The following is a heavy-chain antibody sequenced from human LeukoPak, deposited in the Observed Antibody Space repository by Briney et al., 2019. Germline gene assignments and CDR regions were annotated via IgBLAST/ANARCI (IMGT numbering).Heavy chain of an antibody. J-gene: IGHJ6*02. Sequence: ASVKVSCKASGYTFTSYDINWVRQATGQGLEWMGWMNPNSGNTGYAQKFQGRVTMTRDTSTSTVYMELSSLRSEDTAVYYCAREGYCSSTSCYYYYGMDVWGQGTTVTVSS. CDR1: GYTFTSYD. V-gene: IGHV1-8*01. CDR2: MNPNSGNT. D-gene: IGHD2-2*01. CDR3: AREGYCSSTSCYYYYGMDV.